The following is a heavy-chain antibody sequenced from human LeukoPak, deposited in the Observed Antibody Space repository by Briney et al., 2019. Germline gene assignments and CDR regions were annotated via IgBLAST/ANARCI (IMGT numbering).Heavy chain of an antibody. CDR2: IWYDGKNK. D-gene: IGHD6-19*01. J-gene: IGHJ4*02. CDR3: ARDSTGGSSDWLY. V-gene: IGHV3-33*01. Sequence: GGSLRLSCAASGFTFSSYGMHWVRQAPGKGLEWVAVIWYDGKNKYYGDSVKGRFTISRDNSKNTLYLQMNSLRAEDTAVYYCARDSTGGSSDWLYWGQGTLVTVSS. CDR1: GFTFSSYG.